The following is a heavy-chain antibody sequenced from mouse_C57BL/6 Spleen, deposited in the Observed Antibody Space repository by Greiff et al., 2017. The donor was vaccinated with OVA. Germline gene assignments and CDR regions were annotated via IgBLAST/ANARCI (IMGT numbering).Heavy chain of an antibody. CDR1: GYTFTSYW. V-gene: IGHV1-61*01. CDR2: IYPSDSET. CDR3: ARPTYYGSSSHWYFDV. Sequence: QVQLQQPGAELVRPGSSVKLSCKASGYTFTSYWMDWVKQRPGQGLEWIGNIYPSDSETHYNQKFKDKAALTVDKSSSTAYMQLSSLTSEDSAVYYCARPTYYGSSSHWYFDVWGTGTTVTVSS. D-gene: IGHD1-1*01. J-gene: IGHJ1*03.